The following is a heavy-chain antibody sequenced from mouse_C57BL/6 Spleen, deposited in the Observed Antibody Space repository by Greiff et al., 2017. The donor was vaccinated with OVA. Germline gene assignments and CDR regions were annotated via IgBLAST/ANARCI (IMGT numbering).Heavy chain of an antibody. CDR2: ISSGGDYI. Sequence: EVKVVESGEGLVKPGGSLKLSCAASGFTFSSYAMSWVRQTPEKRLEWVAYISSGGDYIYYADTVKGRFTISRDNARNTLYLQMSSLKSEDTAMXYCTRDRSGSSYEEYYFDYWGQGTTLTVSS. J-gene: IGHJ2*01. CDR1: GFTFSSYA. D-gene: IGHD1-1*01. CDR3: TRDRSGSSYEEYYFDY. V-gene: IGHV5-9-1*02.